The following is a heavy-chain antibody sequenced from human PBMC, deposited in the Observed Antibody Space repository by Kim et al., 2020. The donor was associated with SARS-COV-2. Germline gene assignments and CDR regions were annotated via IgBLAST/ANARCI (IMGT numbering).Heavy chain of an antibody. CDR1: GGSFSGYY. V-gene: IGHV4-34*01. J-gene: IGHJ4*02. D-gene: IGHD6-6*01. CDR2: INHSGST. CDR3: ARALYSSSPGRWFY. Sequence: SETLSLTCAVYGGSFSGYYWSWIRQPPGKGLEWIGEINHSGSTNYNPSLKSRVTISVDTSKNQFSLKLSSVTAADTAVYYCARALYSSSPGRWFYWGQGTLVTVSS.